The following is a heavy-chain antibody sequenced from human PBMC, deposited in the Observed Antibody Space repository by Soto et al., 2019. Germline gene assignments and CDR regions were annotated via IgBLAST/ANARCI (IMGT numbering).Heavy chain of an antibody. Sequence: GGSLRLSCAASGFTFSTYGMHWVRQAPGKGLEWVAVIWYDGSNKYYVDSVKGRFSISRDNSKNTLYLQMNSLRAEDTAVYFCARGSGYYYWDDYWGQGTLVTVSS. CDR1: GFTFSTYG. V-gene: IGHV3-33*01. J-gene: IGHJ4*02. CDR2: IWYDGSNK. CDR3: ARGSGYYYWDDY. D-gene: IGHD3-22*01.